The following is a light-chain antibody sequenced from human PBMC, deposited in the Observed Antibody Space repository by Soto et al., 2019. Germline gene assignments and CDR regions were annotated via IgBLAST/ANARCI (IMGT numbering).Light chain of an antibody. Sequence: EIVMTQSPATLSVSPGERATLSCRASQSASRNLAWYQQKPGKAARLLIYGASTRATGIPARFSGSGSGTEFSLTISGLQSEDFAVYYCQQYNSWPITFGQGTRLEIK. CDR3: QQYNSWPIT. J-gene: IGKJ5*01. CDR2: GAS. CDR1: QSASRN. V-gene: IGKV3-15*01.